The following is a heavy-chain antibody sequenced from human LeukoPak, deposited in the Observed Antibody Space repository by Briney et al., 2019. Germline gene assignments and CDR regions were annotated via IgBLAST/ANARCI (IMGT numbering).Heavy chain of an antibody. CDR2: IYHSGST. CDR1: GGSISSGGYY. D-gene: IGHD3-9*01. Sequence: ASETLSLTCTVSGGSISSGGYYWSWIRQPPGKGLEWIGYIYHSGSTYYNPSLKSRVTISVDRSKNQFSLKLSSVTAADTAVYYCARGSVDYYFDYWGQGTLVTVSS. J-gene: IGHJ4*02. V-gene: IGHV4-30-2*01. CDR3: ARGSVDYYFDY.